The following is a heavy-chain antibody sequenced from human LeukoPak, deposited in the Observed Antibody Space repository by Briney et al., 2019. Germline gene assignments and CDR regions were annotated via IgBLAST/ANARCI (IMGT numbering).Heavy chain of an antibody. D-gene: IGHD5-18*01. V-gene: IGHV4-59*01. CDR3: ARDRTAMVTPAYYMDV. CDR2: IYYSGST. J-gene: IGHJ6*03. Sequence: SSETLSLTCTVSGGSISSYYWSWIRQPPGKGLEWIGYIYYSGSTNYNPSLKSRVTISVDTSKNQFSLKLSSVTAADAAVYYCARDRTAMVTPAYYMDVWGKGTTVTVSS. CDR1: GGSISSYY.